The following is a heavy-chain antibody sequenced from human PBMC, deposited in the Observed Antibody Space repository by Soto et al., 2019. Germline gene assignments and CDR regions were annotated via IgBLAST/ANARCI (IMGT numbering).Heavy chain of an antibody. D-gene: IGHD5-12*01. J-gene: IGHJ4*02. Sequence: ASVKVSCKASRYTFTGYYMHWVRQAPGQGLEWMGWINPNSGGTNYAQKFQGWVTMTRDTSISTAYMELSRLRSDDTAVYYCAISVATQYYFDYWGQGTLVTVSS. CDR3: AISVATQYYFDY. CDR2: INPNSGGT. CDR1: RYTFTGYY. V-gene: IGHV1-2*04.